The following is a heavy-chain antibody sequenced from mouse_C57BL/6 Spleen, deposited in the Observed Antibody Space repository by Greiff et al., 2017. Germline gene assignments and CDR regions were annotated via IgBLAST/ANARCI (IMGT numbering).Heavy chain of an antibody. Sequence: QVQLKQSGAELVKPGASVKLSCKASGYTFTSYWMHWVKQRPGQGLEWIGMIHPNSGSTNYNEKFKSKATLTVDKSSSTAYMQLSSLTSEESAVYYCAILDYYGSSYGWYFDVWGTGTTVTVSS. CDR2: IHPNSGST. J-gene: IGHJ1*03. V-gene: IGHV1-64*01. D-gene: IGHD1-1*01. CDR3: AILDYYGSSYGWYFDV. CDR1: GYTFTSYW.